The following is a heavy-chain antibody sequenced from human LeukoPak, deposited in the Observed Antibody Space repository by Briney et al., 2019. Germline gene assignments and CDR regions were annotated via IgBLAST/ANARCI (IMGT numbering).Heavy chain of an antibody. CDR2: MKKEGSET. J-gene: IGHJ4*02. CDR1: GFTLSSYS. D-gene: IGHD3-10*01. CDR3: GRHRSGSGTYFIDY. Sequence: GVSLTLSCVVSGFTLSSYSMIGVRQARGKGRQGVANMKKEGSETNYVDSVKGRFTIYRDNEKNSLYLQMNSLRAEDTAVYYCGRHRSGSGTYFIDYWGQGTLVSVSS. V-gene: IGHV3-7*01.